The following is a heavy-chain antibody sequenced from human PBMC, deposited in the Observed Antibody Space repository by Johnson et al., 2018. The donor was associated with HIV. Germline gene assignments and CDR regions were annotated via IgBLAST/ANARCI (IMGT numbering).Heavy chain of an antibody. CDR1: GFTFSNAW. CDR2: ITSNTDGGTT. V-gene: IGHV3-15*01. J-gene: IGHJ3*02. Sequence: VQLVESGGGLVKPGGSLRLSCAASGFTFSNAWMSWVRQAPGKGLEWVGRITSNTDGGTTDYAAPVKGRFTISRDDSKNTVYLQMNSLRAEDTAVYYCASRPGGDFCSGGSCRPNPYDGFDIWPRDKGHRLF. D-gene: IGHD2-15*01. CDR3: ASRPGGDFCSGGSCRPNPYDGFDI.